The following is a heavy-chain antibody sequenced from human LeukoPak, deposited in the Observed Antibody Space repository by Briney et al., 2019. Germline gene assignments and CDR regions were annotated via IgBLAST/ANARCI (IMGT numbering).Heavy chain of an antibody. CDR2: IYYSGST. CDR1: GGSISSNSYY. CDR3: AREYSYGFRYDY. Sequence: SETLSLTCTVSGGSISSNSYYWGWIRQPPGKGLEWIGSIYYSGSTYYNPSLKSRVTISVDTSKNQFSLHLTSVTAADTAVYYCAREYSYGFRYDYWGQGTLVTVSS. D-gene: IGHD5-18*01. V-gene: IGHV4-39*07. J-gene: IGHJ4*02.